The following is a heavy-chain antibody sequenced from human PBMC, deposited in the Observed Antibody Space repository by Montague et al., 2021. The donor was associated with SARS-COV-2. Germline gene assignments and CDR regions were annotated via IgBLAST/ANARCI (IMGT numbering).Heavy chain of an antibody. J-gene: IGHJ3*02. Sequence: TLSLTCTVSGGSISSGSYYWSWIRQPAGKGLEWIGRIYTSGSTNYNPSLKSRVTISVDTSKNQFSLKLSSVTAADTAVYYCARDPAPYYGSGSYYNPIVPFDIGGQGTLVTVSS. CDR2: IYTSGST. CDR1: GGSISSGSYY. CDR3: ARDPAPYYGSGSYYNPIVPFDI. D-gene: IGHD3-10*01. V-gene: IGHV4-61*02.